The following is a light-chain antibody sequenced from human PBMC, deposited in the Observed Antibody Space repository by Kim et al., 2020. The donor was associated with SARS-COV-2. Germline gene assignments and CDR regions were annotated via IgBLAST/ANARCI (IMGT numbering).Light chain of an antibody. CDR3: QQRNTWPWT. V-gene: IGKV3-11*01. CDR2: DTS. Sequence: EIVLTQSPATLSLSPGEGATLSCRASQSVNNYLAWFHQKPGQAPRLLIYDTSNRATGIPTRFSGSTFGTDFTLTITALKPEDFGVYYCQQRNTWPWTFGQGTKVDIK. CDR1: QSVNNY. J-gene: IGKJ1*01.